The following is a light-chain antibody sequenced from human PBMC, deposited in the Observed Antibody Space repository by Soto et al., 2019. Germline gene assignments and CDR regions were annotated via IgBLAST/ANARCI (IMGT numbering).Light chain of an antibody. CDR1: QSVNNNY. CDR2: GAS. CDR3: RQYGSSQYT. J-gene: IGKJ2*01. Sequence: EIVLTQSPGTLSLSPGERATLSCRASQSVNNNYLAWYQQKPGQAPRLLIYGASRRATAIPDRFSGSGSGTEFTLTISRLEPEDFAVYYCRQYGSSQYTFGQGTKLEIK. V-gene: IGKV3-20*01.